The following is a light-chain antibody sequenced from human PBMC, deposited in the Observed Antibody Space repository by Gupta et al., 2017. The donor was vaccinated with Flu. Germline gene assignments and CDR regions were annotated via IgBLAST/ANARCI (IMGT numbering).Light chain of an antibody. CDR2: NNN. CDR3: AAWDDSLNGWV. V-gene: IGLV1-44*01. CDR1: SSKIGSNN. J-gene: IGLJ3*02. Sequence: RVTISCSGSSSKIGSNNVNWYQQLPATAPNLLIYNNNQRHSGVPDRFSGSKSGTSASVAISGLQAEDEADYYCAAWDDSLNGWVFGGGTKLTVL.